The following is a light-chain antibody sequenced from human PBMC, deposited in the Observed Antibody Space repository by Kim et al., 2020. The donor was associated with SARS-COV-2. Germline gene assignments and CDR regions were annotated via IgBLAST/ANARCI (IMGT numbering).Light chain of an antibody. J-gene: IGLJ2*01. CDR3: SSYRSTSAVE. Sequence: GQAINLSGSGTSNDIGGNNYFSSHHPPPGRPPQLIFYDVHQRPGGVSNRFSGSKSGNTASLTISGLPAEDEADYYCSSYRSTSAVEFGGGTQLTVL. CDR2: DVH. CDR1: SNDIGGNNY. V-gene: IGLV2-14*03.